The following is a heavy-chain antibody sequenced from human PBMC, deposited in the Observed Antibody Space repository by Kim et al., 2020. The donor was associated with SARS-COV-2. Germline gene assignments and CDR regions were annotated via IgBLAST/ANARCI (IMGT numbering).Heavy chain of an antibody. J-gene: IGHJ4*02. Sequence: GGSLRLSCAASGFTFSSYSMNWVRQAPGKGLEWVSSISSSSSYIYYADSVKGRFTISRDNAKNSLYLQMNSLRAEDTAVYYCARVPGTTVTSTYWGQGTLVTVSS. V-gene: IGHV3-21*01. D-gene: IGHD4-17*01. CDR2: ISSSSSYI. CDR1: GFTFSSYS. CDR3: ARVPGTTVTSTY.